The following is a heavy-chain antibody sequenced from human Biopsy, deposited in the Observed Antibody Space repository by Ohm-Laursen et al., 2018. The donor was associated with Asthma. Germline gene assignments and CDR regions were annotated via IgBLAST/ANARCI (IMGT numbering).Heavy chain of an antibody. CDR1: ADSISSNNFY. J-gene: IGHJ4*02. Sequence: TLSLTWPVSADSISSNNFYWGWIRQHPGKGLEWIGYIYYSGSTYYNPSLKSRVTISVDTSKNQFSLNLSSVTAADTAVYYCARWGSFGFDYWGQGTLVTVSS. CDR3: ARWGSFGFDY. D-gene: IGHD7-27*01. V-gene: IGHV4-31*02. CDR2: IYYSGST.